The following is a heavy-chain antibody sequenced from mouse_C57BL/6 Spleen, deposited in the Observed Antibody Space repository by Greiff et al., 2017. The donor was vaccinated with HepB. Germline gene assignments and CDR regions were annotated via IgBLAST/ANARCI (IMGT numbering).Heavy chain of an antibody. CDR2: ISSGGDYI. J-gene: IGHJ2*01. CDR1: GFTFSSYA. V-gene: IGHV5-9-1*02. Sequence: EVKLVESGEGLVKPGGSLKLSCAASGFTFSSYAMSWVRQTPEKRLEWVAYISSGGDYIYYADTVKGRFTISRDNARNTLYLQMSSLKSEDTAMYYCTRLLTGNYFDYWGQGTTLTVSS. D-gene: IGHD4-1*01. CDR3: TRLLTGNYFDY.